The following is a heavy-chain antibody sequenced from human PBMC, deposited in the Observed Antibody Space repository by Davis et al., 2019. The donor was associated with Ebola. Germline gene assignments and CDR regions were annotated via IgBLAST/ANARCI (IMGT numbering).Heavy chain of an antibody. V-gene: IGHV3-7*03. J-gene: IGHJ6*02. CDR3: ARGSRNRDV. CDR1: GFTFSSYA. Sequence: PGGSLRLSCAASGFTFSSYAMHWVRQAPGKGLEWVAKIKEDGSEKLEVDSVKGRFTLSSENAKDSLYRQMNSLRAEDTAVYYCARGSRNRDVWGQGTTVTVSS. CDR2: IKEDGSEK.